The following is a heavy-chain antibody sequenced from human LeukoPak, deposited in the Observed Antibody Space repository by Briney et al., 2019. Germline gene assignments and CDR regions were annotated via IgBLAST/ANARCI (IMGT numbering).Heavy chain of an antibody. CDR3: AKDRYCGGGTCYWSYFDY. D-gene: IGHD2-15*01. CDR2: ISGGGGST. V-gene: IGHV3-23*01. CDR1: GFTFRTYA. J-gene: IGHJ4*02. Sequence: GGSLRLSCAASGFTFRTYAMTWVRQAPGKGLEWVSAISGGGGSTYYADSVKGRFTISRDNSKNTLYLQMDTLRAEDTAVYYCAKDRYCGGGTCYWSYFDYWGQGTLVTVSS.